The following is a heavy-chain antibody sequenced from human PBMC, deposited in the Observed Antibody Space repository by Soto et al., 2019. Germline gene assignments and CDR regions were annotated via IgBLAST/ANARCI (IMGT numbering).Heavy chain of an antibody. V-gene: IGHV3-33*01. CDR2: IWYDGSNK. Sequence: QVQLVESGGGVVQPGRSLRLSCAASGLTFSSYGMHWVRQAPGKGLEWVAVIWYDGSNKYYADSVKGRFTISRDNSKNTLYLQMNSLRAEDTAVYYCARDLLQLEGRDYGMDVWGRGTTVTVSS. J-gene: IGHJ6*02. D-gene: IGHD5-18*01. CDR3: ARDLLQLEGRDYGMDV. CDR1: GLTFSSYG.